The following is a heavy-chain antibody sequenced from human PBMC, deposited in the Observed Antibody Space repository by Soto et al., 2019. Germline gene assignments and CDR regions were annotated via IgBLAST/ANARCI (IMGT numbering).Heavy chain of an antibody. CDR2: MSHSGGT. V-gene: IGHV4-61*01. CDR1: GGFVSSGSYY. D-gene: IGHD1-1*01. J-gene: IGHJ3*02. Sequence: SETLSLTCAVYGGFVSSGSYYWSWIRQPPGKGLEWIGEMSHSGGTHFNPSLKSRVTISVDTSKNQFSLKMSSVTAADTALYYCARVERGTATTVVDDFDIWGPGTMVTVSS. CDR3: ARVERGTATTVVDDFDI.